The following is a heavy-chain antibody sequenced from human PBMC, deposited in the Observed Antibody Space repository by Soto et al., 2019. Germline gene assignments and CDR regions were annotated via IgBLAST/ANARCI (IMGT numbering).Heavy chain of an antibody. V-gene: IGHV3-30*18. CDR3: AKDRATDAAFDI. CDR2: ISYDGSNK. Sequence: QVQLVESGGGVVQPGRSLRLSCAASGFTFSSYGMHWVRQAPGKGLEWVAVISYDGSNKYYADSVKGRFTISRDNSKNTLYLQMNSLRAEDTAVYYCAKDRATDAAFDIWGQGTMVTVSS. D-gene: IGHD5-12*01. J-gene: IGHJ3*02. CDR1: GFTFSSYG.